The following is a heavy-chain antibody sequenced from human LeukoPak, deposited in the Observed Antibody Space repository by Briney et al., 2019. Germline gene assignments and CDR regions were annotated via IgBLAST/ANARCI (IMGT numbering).Heavy chain of an antibody. CDR3: GRRGSLSDY. CDR1: GFIFSSYA. Sequence: GGSLRLSCAASGFIFSSYAMSWVRQAPGKGLEWVSTISGSGGSTYYADSVKGRFTISRDNAKNSLSLQMTSLRDVDTALYYCGRRGSLSDYWGQGSLVSVSS. J-gene: IGHJ4*02. CDR2: ISGSGGST. D-gene: IGHD3-10*01. V-gene: IGHV3-23*01.